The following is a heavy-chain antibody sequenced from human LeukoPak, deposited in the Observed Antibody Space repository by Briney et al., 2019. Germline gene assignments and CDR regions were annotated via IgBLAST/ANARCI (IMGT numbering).Heavy chain of an antibody. V-gene: IGHV4-61*02. CDR1: GGSISSGSYY. J-gene: IGHJ4*02. Sequence: SETLSLTCTVSGGSISSGSYYWSWLRQPAGKGLEWIGRIYTSGSTNYNPSLKSRVTISVDTSKNQFSLKLSSVTAADTAVYYCARALDFWGYFDYWGQGTLVTVSS. CDR2: IYTSGST. CDR3: ARALDFWGYFDY. D-gene: IGHD3-3*01.